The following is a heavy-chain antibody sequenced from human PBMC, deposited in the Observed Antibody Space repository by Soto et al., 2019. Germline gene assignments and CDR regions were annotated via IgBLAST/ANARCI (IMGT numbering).Heavy chain of an antibody. CDR1: GYTLSNYG. Sequence: QAQLVQSGAEMKKPGASVKVSCKASGYTLSNYGISWVRQAPGQGLEWMGWSSTYNGNTKYAKKFQGRVNMTTDTSTSTAYMKLKSRRSDNTAVYYCVRDHHDFSSDYHYYQMDGWGKGTTVTVSS. CDR2: SSTYNGNT. D-gene: IGHD3-3*01. CDR3: VRDHHDFSSDYHYYQMDG. J-gene: IGHJ6*03. V-gene: IGHV1-18*01.